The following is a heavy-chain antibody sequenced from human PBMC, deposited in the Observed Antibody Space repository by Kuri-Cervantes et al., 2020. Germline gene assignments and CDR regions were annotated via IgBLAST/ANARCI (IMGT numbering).Heavy chain of an antibody. CDR3: ARDPYGDHFDY. V-gene: IGHV3-21*01. Sequence: GGSLRLSCAASGFTFSSYWMSWVRQAPGKGLEWVSSISSSSSYIYYADSVKGRFTISRDNAKNSLYLQMNSLRAEDTAVYYCARDPYGDHFDYWGQGTLVTVSS. D-gene: IGHD4-17*01. CDR2: ISSSSSYI. J-gene: IGHJ4*02. CDR1: GFTFSSYW.